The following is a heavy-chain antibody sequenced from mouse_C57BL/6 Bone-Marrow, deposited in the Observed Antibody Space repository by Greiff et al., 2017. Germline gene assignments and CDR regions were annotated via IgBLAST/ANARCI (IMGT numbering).Heavy chain of an antibody. CDR3: ARRKGGYGSNYAFAY. Sequence: EVQLQQSGPELVKPGASVKISCKASGYTFTDYYMNWVKQSHGKSLEWIGDINPNNGGTSYNQKFKGKATLTVDKSSSTAYMELRSLTSEDSAVYYCARRKGGYGSNYAFAYWGQGTLVTVSA. J-gene: IGHJ3*01. CDR1: GYTFTDYY. D-gene: IGHD1-1*01. CDR2: INPNNGGT. V-gene: IGHV1-26*01.